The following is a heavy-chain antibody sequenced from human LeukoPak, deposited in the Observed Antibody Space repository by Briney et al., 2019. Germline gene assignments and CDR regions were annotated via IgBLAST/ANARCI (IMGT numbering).Heavy chain of an antibody. D-gene: IGHD2-2*01. CDR1: GFTVSSNY. CDR3: AKDQYCTSTSCYVGY. J-gene: IGHJ4*02. V-gene: IGHV3-53*01. Sequence: GGSLILSCAASGFTVSSNYMSWVSQAPGKGLERVSVIYSGGSTYYADSVKGRFTISRDNSKNTLYQQMISLIAEDTAVYYCAKDQYCTSTSCYVGYWGQGTLVTVSS. CDR2: IYSGGST.